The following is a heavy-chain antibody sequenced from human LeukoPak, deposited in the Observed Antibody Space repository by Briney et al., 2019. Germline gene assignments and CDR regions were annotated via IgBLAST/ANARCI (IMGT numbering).Heavy chain of an antibody. J-gene: IGHJ6*02. D-gene: IGHD5-18*01. CDR3: TGRREGYSYGSFGLDV. CDR1: GGSISGHY. CDR2: FYYSGST. Sequence: PSETLSLTWTVDGGSISGHYWSSIRQPPGKGLEWIGYFYYSGSTHYNPSLKSRVTTSVDTSNNQFTLNLSSVTAADTALYYCTGRREGYSYGSFGLDVSGQGTTVTVYS. V-gene: IGHV4-59*08.